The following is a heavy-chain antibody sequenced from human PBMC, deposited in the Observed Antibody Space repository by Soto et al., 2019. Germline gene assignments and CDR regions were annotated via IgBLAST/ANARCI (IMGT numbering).Heavy chain of an antibody. CDR1: GGSISSSSYY. D-gene: IGHD3-22*01. V-gene: IGHV4-39*01. Sequence: PSETLSLTCTVSGGSISSSSYYWGWIRQPPGKGLEWIGSIYYSGSTYYNPSLKSRVTISVDTSKNQFSLKLSSVTAADTAVYYCARRLYYDSSGFEGGVRDVWGQRATVTVS. J-gene: IGHJ6*02. CDR3: ARRLYYDSSGFEGGVRDV. CDR2: IYYSGST.